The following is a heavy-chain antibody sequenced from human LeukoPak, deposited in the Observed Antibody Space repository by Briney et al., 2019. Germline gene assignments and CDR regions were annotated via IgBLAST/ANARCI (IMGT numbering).Heavy chain of an antibody. CDR1: GYTFSSSD. D-gene: IGHD3-3*01. V-gene: IGHV1-8*03. CDR2: MNPNSGHT. J-gene: IGHJ6*03. CDR3: ARGVDYALWSDPSYQFYYMDV. Sequence: ASVKVSCKASGYTFSSSDINWVRQATGQGLEWMGWMNPNSGHTGYAQKFQGRITFTRNTSISTAYMELSSLRPEDTAVYFCARGVDYALWSDPSYQFYYMDVWGKGATVTVSS.